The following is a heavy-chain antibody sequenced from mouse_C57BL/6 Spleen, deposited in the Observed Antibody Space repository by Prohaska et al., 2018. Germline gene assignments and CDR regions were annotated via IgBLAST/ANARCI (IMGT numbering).Heavy chain of an antibody. D-gene: IGHD1-1*01. J-gene: IGHJ1*03. Sequence: QRHGKSLEWIGDINPNNGGTSYNQKFKGKATLTVDKSSSTADMELRSLTSEDSAVYYCARSLYYYGSSYWYFDVWGTGTTVTVSS. CDR3: ARSLYYYGSSYWYFDV. CDR2: INPNNGGT. V-gene: IGHV1-26*01.